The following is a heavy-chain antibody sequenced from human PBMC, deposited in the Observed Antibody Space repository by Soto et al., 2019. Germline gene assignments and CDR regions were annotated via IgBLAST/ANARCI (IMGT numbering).Heavy chain of an antibody. CDR1: GYTFTSYD. CDR2: MNPNSGNT. V-gene: IGHV1-8*01. D-gene: IGHD5-18*01. CDR3: ARGVSYGHPIDY. Sequence: ASVKVSCKASGYTFTSYDINWVRQATGQGLEWMGWMNPNSGNTGYAQKFQGRVTMTRNTSISTAYMELSSLRSEDTAVYYCARGVSYGHPIDYWGQGTLVTVSS. J-gene: IGHJ4*02.